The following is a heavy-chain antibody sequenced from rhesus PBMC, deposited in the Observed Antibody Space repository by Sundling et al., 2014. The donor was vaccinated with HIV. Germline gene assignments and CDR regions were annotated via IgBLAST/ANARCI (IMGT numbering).Heavy chain of an antibody. J-gene: IGHJ4*01. CDR2: TYSGYTGA. CDR1: GGSISSNY. V-gene: IGHV4-160*01. CDR3: ARGRTIAVFDS. D-gene: IGHD6-37*01. Sequence: QVQLQESGPGLVKPSETLSLTCAVSGGSISSNYWSWIRQAPGKGLEWVGTTYSGYTGAYYNPSLRSRGSISIDRSKTRFSLKLTSVTTADTAVYFCARGRTIAVFDSWGQGVPVTVSS.